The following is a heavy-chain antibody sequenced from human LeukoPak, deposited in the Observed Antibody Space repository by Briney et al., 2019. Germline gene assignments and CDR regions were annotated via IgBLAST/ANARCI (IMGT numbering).Heavy chain of an antibody. CDR1: GFTFSSYG. CDR2: ISGSGGGT. CDR3: ARDPDHGAVDY. V-gene: IGHV3-23*01. Sequence: GGSLRLSCAASGFTFSSYGMSWVRQAPGKGLEWVSSISGSGGGTYSADSVKGRFTISRDNAKNSLYLQMNSLRAEDTAVYYCARDPDHGAVDYWGQGTLVTVSS. D-gene: IGHD3-16*01. J-gene: IGHJ4*02.